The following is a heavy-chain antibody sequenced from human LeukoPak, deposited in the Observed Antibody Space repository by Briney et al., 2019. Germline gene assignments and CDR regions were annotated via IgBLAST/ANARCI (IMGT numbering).Heavy chain of an antibody. V-gene: IGHV3-30*18. CDR3: AKPYYYDSSGYKYYFDY. Sequence: SGRSLRLSCAASGFTFSSYGMHWVRQAPGKGLEWVAVISYDGSNEYYADSVKGRFTISRDNSKNTLYLQMNSLRAEDTAVYYCAKPYYYDSSGYKYYFDYWGQGTLVTVSS. J-gene: IGHJ4*02. CDR1: GFTFSSYG. D-gene: IGHD3-22*01. CDR2: ISYDGSNE.